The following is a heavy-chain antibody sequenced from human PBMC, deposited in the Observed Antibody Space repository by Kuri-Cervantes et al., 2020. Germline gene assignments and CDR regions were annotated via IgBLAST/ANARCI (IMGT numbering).Heavy chain of an antibody. Sequence: SETLSLTCAVSGYSISSGYYWGWIRQSVGKGLEWIGRIYTSGDTNYNPSLKSRVTISVDKSKNQFSLKLSSVTAADTAVYYCARGKGYRRYSSGQNDYWGQGTLVTVSS. CDR3: ARGKGYRRYSSGQNDY. CDR1: GYSISSGYY. J-gene: IGHJ4*02. D-gene: IGHD6-19*01. CDR2: IYTSGDT. V-gene: IGHV4-38-2*01.